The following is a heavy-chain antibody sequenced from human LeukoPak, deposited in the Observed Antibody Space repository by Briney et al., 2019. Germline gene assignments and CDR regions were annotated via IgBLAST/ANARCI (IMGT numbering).Heavy chain of an antibody. CDR1: GYTFSSYY. Sequence: ASVKVSCKASGYTFSSYYMHWVRQAPGQGLEWMGIISPSGDYTRYAQKLQGRVSMTLDTSTSSVYMQLNSLESEDTAMYYCARDNSGWSADYWGQGTLVTATS. V-gene: IGHV1-46*04. CDR3: ARDNSGWSADY. J-gene: IGHJ4*02. D-gene: IGHD6-19*01. CDR2: ISPSGDYT.